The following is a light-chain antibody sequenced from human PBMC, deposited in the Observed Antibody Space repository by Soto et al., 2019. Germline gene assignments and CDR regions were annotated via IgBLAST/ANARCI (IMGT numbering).Light chain of an antibody. J-gene: IGKJ4*01. V-gene: IGKV3-20*01. CDR2: GAY. CDR3: QLYGGSPLLT. CDR1: QSVNSNY. Sequence: IVLTQSPGTLSLSPGERATLSCRASQSVNSNYVAWYQQKLGQAPRLLIYGAYSRATGIPDRFSGSGSETDVTLTISRLEPEDFSVYYCQLYGGSPLLTFGGGAKVEI.